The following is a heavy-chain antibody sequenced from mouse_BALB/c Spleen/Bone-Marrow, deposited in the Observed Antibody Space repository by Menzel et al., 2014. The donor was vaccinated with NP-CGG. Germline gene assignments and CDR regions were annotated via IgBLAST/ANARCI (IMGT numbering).Heavy chain of an antibody. V-gene: IGHV1S135*01. CDR1: GYAFTSYN. J-gene: IGHJ3*01. CDR3: AREEYGRGFAY. D-gene: IGHD2-10*02. Sequence: VQLQQPGPELVKPRASVKVSCKASGYAFTSYNMYWVKQSHGRSLEWIGYIDPYNAGTSYTPKFKGKATLTVDKSSSTAYMHLNSLTSEDSAVYSCAREEYGRGFAYWGQGTLVTVSA. CDR2: IDPYNAGT.